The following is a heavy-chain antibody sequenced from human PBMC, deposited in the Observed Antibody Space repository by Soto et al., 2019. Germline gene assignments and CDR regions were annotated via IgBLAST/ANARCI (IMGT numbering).Heavy chain of an antibody. CDR1: GGSISSYY. CDR3: ARGYGSGSYLGMDV. D-gene: IGHD3-10*01. J-gene: IGHJ6*02. Sequence: PSETLSLTCTVSGGSISSYYWSWIRQPPGKGLEWIGYIYYSGSTNYNPSLKSRVTISVDTSKNQFSLKLSSVTAADTAVYYCARGYGSGSYLGMDVWGQGTTVTV. V-gene: IGHV4-59*01. CDR2: IYYSGST.